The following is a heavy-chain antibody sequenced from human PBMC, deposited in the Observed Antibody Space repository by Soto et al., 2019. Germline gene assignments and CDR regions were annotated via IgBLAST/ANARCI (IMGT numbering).Heavy chain of an antibody. CDR1: GYTLITYG. CDR2: INTYNGDT. J-gene: IGHJ4*02. D-gene: IGHD2-15*01. V-gene: IGHV1-18*01. CDR3: ARDCSGSTCHKSVPDY. Sequence: QVQLVQSGAEVKKPGASVKVSCKVSGYTLITYGISWVRQAPGQGLEWMGWINTYNGDTNYAQNLQGRVTMTRDTSTNTAYMVLRTARSVDTSLYCYARDCSGSTCHKSVPDYWGQGTLVTFSS.